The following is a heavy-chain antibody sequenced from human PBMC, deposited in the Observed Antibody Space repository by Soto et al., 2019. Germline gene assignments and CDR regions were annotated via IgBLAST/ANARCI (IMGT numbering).Heavy chain of an antibody. Sequence: SETLSLTCTVSGGSISSYYWSWIRQPPGKGLEWIGYIYYSGSTNYNPSLKSRVTISVDTSKNQFSLKLSSVTAADTAVYYCASSPGGGSSGWYYGYWGQGTLVTVSS. J-gene: IGHJ4*02. V-gene: IGHV4-59*01. CDR2: IYYSGST. CDR3: ASSPGGGSSGWYYGY. CDR1: GGSISSYY. D-gene: IGHD6-19*01.